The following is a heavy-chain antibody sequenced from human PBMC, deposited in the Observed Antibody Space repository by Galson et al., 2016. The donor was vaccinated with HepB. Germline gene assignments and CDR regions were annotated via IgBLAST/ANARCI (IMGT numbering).Heavy chain of an antibody. CDR3: ARHPTGYPNWFDR. V-gene: IGHV4-39*01. D-gene: IGHD3-9*01. J-gene: IGHJ5*02. Sequence: SETLSLTCTVSGASIISTNYNWGWIRQLPGKGLEWIASIFHTGRPDYNPSLQSRVTISVDTSMNRFSLSLRSVSTADTATYFCARHPTGYPNWFDRWGHGTLVVVSS. CDR2: IFHTGRP. CDR1: GASIISTNYN.